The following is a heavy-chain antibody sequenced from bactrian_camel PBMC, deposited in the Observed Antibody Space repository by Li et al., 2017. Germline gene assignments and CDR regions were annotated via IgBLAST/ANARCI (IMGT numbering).Heavy chain of an antibody. Sequence: DVQLVESGGGSVQAGGSLRLSCVVSGFPRVSGCTGWFRRAPGKERERVAAIDWDGTTSYALTAKGRFIISQDNAKNTLYLQMNSLKLEDTAMYYCAAQGGIWDSCLKAAYTYWGQGTQVTVS. J-gene: IGHJ4*01. V-gene: IGHV3S59*01. CDR3: AAQGGIWDSCLKAAYTY. CDR1: GFPRVSGC. D-gene: IGHD1*01. CDR2: IDWDGTT.